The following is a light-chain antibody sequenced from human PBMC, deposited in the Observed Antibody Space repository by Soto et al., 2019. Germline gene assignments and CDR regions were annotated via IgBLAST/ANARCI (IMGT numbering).Light chain of an antibody. CDR1: SSDIGNYNF. Sequence: QSALAQPASVSGSPGQSITISCTGTSSDIGNYNFVSWYQQHPGKAPKLMIYEVSSRPSGVSNRFSGSKSGNTASLTISGLQAEDEADYYCSSYTTTTDLVLGNGTKVTV. J-gene: IGLJ1*01. V-gene: IGLV2-14*03. CDR2: EVS. CDR3: SSYTTTTDLV.